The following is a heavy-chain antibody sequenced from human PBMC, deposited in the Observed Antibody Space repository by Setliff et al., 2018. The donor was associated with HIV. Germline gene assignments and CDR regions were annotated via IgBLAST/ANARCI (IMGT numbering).Heavy chain of an antibody. CDR2: INHSGST. Sequence: SETLSLTCTVSGGTFSLSSYYWGWIRQPPGKGLEWIGSINHSGSTYYNPSVQSPVTISVDTSKNQFSLKLTSVTAADTAVYYCARWSDDILTGYYKTFDYWGQGTLVTVSS. CDR1: GGTFSLSSYY. V-gene: IGHV4-39*01. J-gene: IGHJ4*02. CDR3: ARWSDDILTGYYKTFDY. D-gene: IGHD3-9*01.